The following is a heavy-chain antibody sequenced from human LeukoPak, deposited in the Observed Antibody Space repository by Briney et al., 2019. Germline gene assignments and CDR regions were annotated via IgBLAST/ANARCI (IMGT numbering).Heavy chain of an antibody. CDR1: GGTFSSYT. J-gene: IGHJ5*02. Sequence: SVKVSCKASGGTFSSYTISWARQAPGQGLEWMGRIIPILGIANYAQKFQGRVTITADKSTSTAYMELSSLRSEDTAVYYCAGTNCSGGSCSWFDPWGQGALVTVSS. V-gene: IGHV1-69*02. CDR2: IIPILGIA. CDR3: AGTNCSGGSCSWFDP. D-gene: IGHD2-15*01.